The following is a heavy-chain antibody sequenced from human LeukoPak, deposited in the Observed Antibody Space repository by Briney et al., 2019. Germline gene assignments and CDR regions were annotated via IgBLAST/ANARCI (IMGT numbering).Heavy chain of an antibody. CDR2: ISSSGSTI. CDR3: ATEPGVAASPASTWFDP. J-gene: IGHJ5*02. Sequence: LSLTCTVSGGSISSYYWSWIRQAPGKGLGWVSYISSSGSTIYYADSVKGRFTISRDNAKNSLYLQMNSLRAEDTAVYYCATEPGVAASPASTWFDPWGQGTLVTVSS. CDR1: GGSISSYY. V-gene: IGHV3-11*01. D-gene: IGHD6-6*01.